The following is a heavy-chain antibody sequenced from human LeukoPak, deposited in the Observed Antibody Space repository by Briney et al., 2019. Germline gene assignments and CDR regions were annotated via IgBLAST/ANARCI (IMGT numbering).Heavy chain of an antibody. V-gene: IGHV3-74*01. CDR2: INSDGTST. D-gene: IGHD5-18*01. CDR3: ARTLYSYGHFDY. J-gene: IGHJ4*02. Sequence: PGGSLRLSCVASGFIFRNYWMHWVRQAPGKGLVWVSRINSDGTSTSYADSVKGRFTISRDDAKNTLYLQMNSLRVEDTAVYYCARTLYSYGHFDYWGQGTPATVSS. CDR1: GFIFRNYW.